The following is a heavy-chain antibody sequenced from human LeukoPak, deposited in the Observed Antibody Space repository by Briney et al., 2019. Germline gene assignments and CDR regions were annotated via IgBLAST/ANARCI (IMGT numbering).Heavy chain of an antibody. J-gene: IGHJ6*03. D-gene: IGHD2-15*01. CDR1: GYTFTSYD. V-gene: IGHV1-8*03. CDR2: MNPNSGNT. CDR3: ARGISSDIVVVVAADPLYYYYYMDV. Sequence: ASVKVSCKASGYTFTSYDINWVRQATGQGLEWMGWMNPNSGNTGYAQKFQGRVTITRNTSISTAYMELSSLRSEDTAVYYCARGISSDIVVVVAADPLYYYYYMDVWGKGTTVTVSS.